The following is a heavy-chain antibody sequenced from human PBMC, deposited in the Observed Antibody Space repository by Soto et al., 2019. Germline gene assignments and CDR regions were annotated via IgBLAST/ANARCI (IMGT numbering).Heavy chain of an antibody. J-gene: IGHJ5*02. V-gene: IGHV4-59*08. CDR1: GGSISSYY. CDR2: IYYSGRT. D-gene: IGHD3-10*02. CDR3: ARHLFGSGNWLDP. Sequence: QVQLQESGPGLVKPSETLSLTCTVSGGSISSYYWSWIRQPPGKGLEWIGYIYYSGRTNYNPSLKSRVTISVDTSKNQFSLKLSSVTAADTAVYYCARHLFGSGNWLDPWGQGTLVTVSS.